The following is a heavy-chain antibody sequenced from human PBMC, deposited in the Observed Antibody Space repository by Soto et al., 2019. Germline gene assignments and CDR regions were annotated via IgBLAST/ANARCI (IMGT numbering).Heavy chain of an antibody. CDR3: ASETGDDYYDSSGPYYYYGMDV. V-gene: IGHV4-4*07. CDR1: GGSISSYY. J-gene: IGHJ6*02. D-gene: IGHD3-22*01. CDR2: IYTSGST. Sequence: SETLSLTCTVSGGSISSYYWSWIRQPAGKXLEWIGRIYTSGSTNYNPSLKSRVTMSVDTSKNQFSLKLSSVTAADTAVYYCASETGDDYYDSSGPYYYYGMDVWGQGSTVTVSS.